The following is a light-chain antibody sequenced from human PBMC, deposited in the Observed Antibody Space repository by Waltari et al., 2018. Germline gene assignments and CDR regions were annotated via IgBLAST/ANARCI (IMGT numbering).Light chain of an antibody. Sequence: QSVLTQPPSVSGAPGQRVTISCSGSNSNVGINYVSWFQHVPGAAPRLLIYRNNQRPSGVPYRFSGSKSGSSASLAISGLRSEDDADYYCAAWDVSLGGIFGTGTRVTVL. CDR2: RNN. J-gene: IGLJ1*01. CDR1: NSNVGINY. CDR3: AAWDVSLGGI. V-gene: IGLV1-47*01.